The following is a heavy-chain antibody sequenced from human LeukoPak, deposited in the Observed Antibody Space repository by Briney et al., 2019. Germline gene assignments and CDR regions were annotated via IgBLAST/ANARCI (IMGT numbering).Heavy chain of an antibody. CDR2: ISSSGSST. J-gene: IGHJ6*03. Sequence: PGGSLRLSCVASGFTFSNYAMSWVRQAPGKGLEWVSGISSSGSSTFFADHVKGRFTIARDNAKSSLYLQMNTLQAEDTAVYYCARRATGSSSLFYYYMGVWGKGTTVSVSS. CDR3: ARRATGSSSLFYYYMGV. CDR1: GFTFSNYA. D-gene: IGHD1-26*01. V-gene: IGHV3-23*01.